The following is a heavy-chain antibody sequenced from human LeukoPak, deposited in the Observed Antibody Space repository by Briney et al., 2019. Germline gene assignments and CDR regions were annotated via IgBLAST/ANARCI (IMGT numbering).Heavy chain of an antibody. D-gene: IGHD6-19*01. CDR3: TTEVSGWYSPFTDY. CDR1: GFTFSSYA. Sequence: PGGSLRLSCAASGFTFSSYAMSWVRQAPGKGLEWVSAISGSGGSTYYADSVKGRFTISRDNSKNTLYLQMNSLRAEDTAVYYCTTEVSGWYSPFTDYWGQGTLVTVSS. CDR2: ISGSGGST. V-gene: IGHV3-23*01. J-gene: IGHJ4*02.